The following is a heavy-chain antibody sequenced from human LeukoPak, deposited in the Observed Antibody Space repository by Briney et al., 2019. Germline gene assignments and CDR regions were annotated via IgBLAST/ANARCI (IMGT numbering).Heavy chain of an antibody. CDR1: GGSFSGYY. V-gene: IGHV4-34*01. CDR3: ARHYGP. CDR2: INHSGST. J-gene: IGHJ5*02. D-gene: IGHD3-16*01. Sequence: SETLSLTCAVYGGSFSGYYWSWIRQPPGKGLEWIGEINHSGSTNYNPSHKSRVTISVDTSRNQFSLNLSSVTAADTAVYYCARHYGPWGQGTLVAVSS.